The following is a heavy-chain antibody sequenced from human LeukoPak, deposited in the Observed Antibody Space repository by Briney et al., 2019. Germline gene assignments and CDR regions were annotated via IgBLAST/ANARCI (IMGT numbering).Heavy chain of an antibody. CDR3: TRDRGAYNLYDY. J-gene: IGHJ4*02. CDR1: GFTFGDYA. D-gene: IGHD1-1*01. V-gene: IGHV3-49*01. CDR2: IRSKAYGETA. Sequence: GGSLRLSCTASGFTFGDYAMSWIRQAPGKGLEWVGFIRSKAYGETADYAASVKGRFTISRDGSKAIAYLQMNSLKTEDTAVYHCTRDRGAYNLYDYWGQGTLVTVSS.